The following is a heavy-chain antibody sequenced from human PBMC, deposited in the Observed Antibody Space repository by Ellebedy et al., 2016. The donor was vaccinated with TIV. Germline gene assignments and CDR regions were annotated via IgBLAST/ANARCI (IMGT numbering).Heavy chain of an antibody. D-gene: IGHD6-6*01. CDR3: ARGSLARADGYFDP. CDR2: IKQDGSEK. CDR1: GFTFSSYW. Sequence: GESLKIPCAASGFTFSSYWVTWVRQAPGKGLEWVANIKQDGSEKFYVDSVKGRFTISRDNAKNSLYLQMDSLRAEDTAVYYCARGSLARADGYFDPWGQGTLVTVSS. V-gene: IGHV3-7*01. J-gene: IGHJ5*02.